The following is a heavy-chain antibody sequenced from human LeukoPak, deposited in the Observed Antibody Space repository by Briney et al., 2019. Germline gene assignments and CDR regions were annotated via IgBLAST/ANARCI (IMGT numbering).Heavy chain of an antibody. CDR1: GGTFSSYA. D-gene: IGHD3-9*01. CDR2: IIPIFGTA. CDR3: ARAPIYYDILTGYYDDKTYFDY. J-gene: IGHJ4*02. Sequence: SVKVSCKASGGTFSSYAISWVRQAPGQGLEWIGGIIPIFGTANYAQKFQGRVTITADESTSTAYMELSSLRSEDTAVYYCARAPIYYDILTGYYDDKTYFDYWGQGTLVTVSS. V-gene: IGHV1-69*13.